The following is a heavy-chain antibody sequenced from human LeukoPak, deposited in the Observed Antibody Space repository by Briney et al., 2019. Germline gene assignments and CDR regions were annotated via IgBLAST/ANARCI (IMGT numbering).Heavy chain of an antibody. D-gene: IGHD4-17*01. CDR3: ATGRVDYGDYGVVKH. V-gene: IGHV3-30*03. CDR2: ISYDGINE. J-gene: IGHJ1*01. Sequence: GGSLRLSCGASGFTFSSHGMNWVRQAPGKGLEGVAVISYDGINEYYVDSVKGRFTISRDNSKNSLYLQMESLTIEDTAVYYCATGRVDYGDYGVVKHWGQGTLVTVSS. CDR1: GFTFSSHG.